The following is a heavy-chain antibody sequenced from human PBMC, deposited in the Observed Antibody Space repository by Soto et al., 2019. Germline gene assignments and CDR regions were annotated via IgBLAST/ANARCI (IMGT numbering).Heavy chain of an antibody. V-gene: IGHV3-48*03. Sequence: EVQLVESGGGLAHPGGSLRLSCVGSGFTFSNFEMNWVRQVPGKGPEWVAQITHRGGTTYYADAVKGRFTVSRDNGRNSLYLQMASLRVDDTAIYYCARGGGMQLGGQTYYYYGTDVWGQGTTVTVSS. J-gene: IGHJ6*02. CDR2: ITHRGGTT. CDR1: GFTFSNFE. D-gene: IGHD1-1*01. CDR3: ARGGGMQLGGQTYYYYGTDV.